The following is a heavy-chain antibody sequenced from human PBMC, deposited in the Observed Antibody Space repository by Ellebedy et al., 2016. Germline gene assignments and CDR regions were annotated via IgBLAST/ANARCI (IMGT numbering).Heavy chain of an antibody. J-gene: IGHJ5*02. Sequence: GGSLRLXXTASGLSFTGYYMTWIRQAPGRGLEWVSFIGSSDRSIFYADSVKGRFTISRDNTKNALYLQMNSLRVDDTARYYCAKEGSGVTHVDAWGQGTLVTVSS. CDR1: GLSFTGYY. CDR2: IGSSDRSI. CDR3: AKEGSGVTHVDA. V-gene: IGHV3-11*01. D-gene: IGHD2-21*02.